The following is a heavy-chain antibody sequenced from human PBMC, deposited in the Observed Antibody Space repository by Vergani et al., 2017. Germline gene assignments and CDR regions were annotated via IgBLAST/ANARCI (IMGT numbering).Heavy chain of an antibody. V-gene: IGHV3-21*01. CDR2: ISSSSSYI. J-gene: IGHJ4*02. CDR1: GLTLSSYS. CDR3: ARVTDYGDYLNY. Sequence: EVQLVESGGGLVKPGGSLRLSCAASGLTLSSYSMNWVRQAPGKGLEWVSSISSSSSYIYYADSVKGRFTLSRDNAKNSLYLQMNILRAEDTAVYYCARVTDYGDYLNYWGQGSLVTVSS. D-gene: IGHD4-17*01.